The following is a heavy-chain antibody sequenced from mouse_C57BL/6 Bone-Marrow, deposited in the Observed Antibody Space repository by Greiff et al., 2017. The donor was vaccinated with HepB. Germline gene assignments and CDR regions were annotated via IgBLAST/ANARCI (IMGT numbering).Heavy chain of an antibody. Sequence: QVQLKESGPGLVQPSQRLSITCTVSGFSLTSYGVHWVRQSPGKGLEWLGVIWSGGSTDYNAAFISRLSISKDNSKSQVFFKMNSLQADDTATYYCARNSPLLMRAMDYWGQGTSVTVSS. V-gene: IGHV2-2*01. CDR3: ARNSPLLMRAMDY. J-gene: IGHJ4*01. CDR1: GFSLTSYG. CDR2: IWSGGST. D-gene: IGHD6-1*01.